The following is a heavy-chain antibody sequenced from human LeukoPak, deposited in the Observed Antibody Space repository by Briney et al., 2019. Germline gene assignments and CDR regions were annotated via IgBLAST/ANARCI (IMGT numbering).Heavy chain of an antibody. V-gene: IGHV4-34*01. Sequence: SETLSLTCAVYGGSFSDYYWSWIRQPPGKGLEWIGEINHSGSTNYNLSLKSRVTISVDTSKNQFSLKLSSVTAADTAVYYCARPVRYCSSTSCYNWFDPWGQGTLVTVSS. CDR3: ARPVRYCSSTSCYNWFDP. CDR2: INHSGST. J-gene: IGHJ5*02. CDR1: GGSFSDYY. D-gene: IGHD2-2*01.